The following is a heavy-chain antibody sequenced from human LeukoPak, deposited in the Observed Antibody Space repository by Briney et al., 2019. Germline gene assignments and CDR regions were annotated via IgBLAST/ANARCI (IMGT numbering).Heavy chain of an antibody. Sequence: SGTLSLTCTVSGYSISSGYYWGWIRQPPGKGLEWIGSIYHSGSTYYNPSLKSRVTISVDTSKNQFSLKLSSVTAADTAVYYCAREWYSSGWYENWGQGTLVTVSS. CDR1: GYSISSGYY. D-gene: IGHD6-19*01. V-gene: IGHV4-38-2*02. CDR2: IYHSGST. J-gene: IGHJ4*02. CDR3: AREWYSSGWYEN.